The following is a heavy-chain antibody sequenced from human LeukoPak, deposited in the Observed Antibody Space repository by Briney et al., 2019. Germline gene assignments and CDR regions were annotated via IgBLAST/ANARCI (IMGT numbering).Heavy chain of an antibody. CDR2: IYYSGST. J-gene: IGHJ5*02. D-gene: IGHD3-16*01. V-gene: IGHV4-39*01. CDR3: ARHAARGGVWNWFDP. CDR1: GGSISSSSYY. Sequence: SETLSLTCTVSGGSISSSSYYWGWIRQPPGKGLGWIGSIYYSGSTYYNPSLKSRVTISVDTSKNQFSLKLSSVTAADTAVYYCARHAARGGVWNWFDPWGQGTLVTVSS.